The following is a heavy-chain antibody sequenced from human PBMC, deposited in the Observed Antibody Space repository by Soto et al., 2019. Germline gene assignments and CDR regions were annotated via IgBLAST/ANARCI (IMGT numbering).Heavy chain of an antibody. J-gene: IGHJ4*02. Sequence: ASVKVSCKVSGYTLTELSMHWVRQAPGKGLEWMGGFDPEEGETIYAQKFQGRVTMTEDTSTDTAYMELSSLRSEDTAVYYCATGYDFWSGYQSSFDYWGQGTLVTVSS. V-gene: IGHV1-24*01. CDR2: FDPEEGET. D-gene: IGHD3-3*01. CDR3: ATGYDFWSGYQSSFDY. CDR1: GYTLTELS.